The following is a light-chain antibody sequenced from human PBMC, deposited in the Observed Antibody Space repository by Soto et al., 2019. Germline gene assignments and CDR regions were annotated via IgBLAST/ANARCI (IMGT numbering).Light chain of an antibody. J-gene: IGLJ3*02. CDR3: QSYDSSLSGWV. Sequence: QSVLTQPPSVSGAPGQRVTISCTGSSSNIGAGYDVQWYQQLPGTAPKLLIFGNNNRPSGVPDRFSGSKSGTSASLAITRLQAEDEADYYCQSYDSSLSGWVFGGGTKLTVL. CDR2: GNN. CDR1: SSNIGAGYD. V-gene: IGLV1-40*01.